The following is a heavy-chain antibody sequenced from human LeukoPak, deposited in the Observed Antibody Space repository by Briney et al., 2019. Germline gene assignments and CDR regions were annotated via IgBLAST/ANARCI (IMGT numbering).Heavy chain of an antibody. CDR3: ASSRREDSYGNY. Sequence: ASVKVSCKASGYTFTSYSISWVRQAPGQGLEWMGWISAYNGNTNYAQKLQGRVTMTTDTSTSTAYMELRSLRSDDTAVYYCASSRREDSYGNYWGQGTLVTVSS. V-gene: IGHV1-18*01. J-gene: IGHJ4*02. CDR1: GYTFTSYS. CDR2: ISAYNGNT. D-gene: IGHD5-18*01.